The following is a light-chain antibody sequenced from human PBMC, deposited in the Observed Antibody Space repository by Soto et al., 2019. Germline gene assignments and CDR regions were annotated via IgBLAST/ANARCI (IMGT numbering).Light chain of an antibody. Sequence: QSVLTQPPSVSAAPGQKVTSSCSGSSSSIENNYVSWYQQLPGTAPKLLIYDTHKRPSRIPDRFSGSRSGTSATLGITGLQTGEEADYYCGTWDSSLSSVVFGGGTKVTVL. V-gene: IGLV1-51*01. J-gene: IGLJ2*01. CDR1: SSSIENNY. CDR3: GTWDSSLSSVV. CDR2: DTH.